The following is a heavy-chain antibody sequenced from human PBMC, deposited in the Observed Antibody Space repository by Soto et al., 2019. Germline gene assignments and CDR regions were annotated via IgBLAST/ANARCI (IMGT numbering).Heavy chain of an antibody. Sequence: PSETLSLTCRISGGSISSYYWNWIRQAPGKGLEWIGFISYSGSTNYNPALTSRVTISVDTSKDQISLRLNSVTAADTAVYYCARVQSNSWGYYYAVDVWGQGTRVTVSS. J-gene: IGHJ6*01. CDR2: ISYSGST. CDR3: ARVQSNSWGYYYAVDV. CDR1: GGSISSYY. D-gene: IGHD2-15*01. V-gene: IGHV4-59*01.